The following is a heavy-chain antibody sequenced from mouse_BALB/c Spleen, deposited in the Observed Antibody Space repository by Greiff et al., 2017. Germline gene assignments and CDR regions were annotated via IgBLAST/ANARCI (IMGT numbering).Heavy chain of an antibody. J-gene: IGHJ4*01. Sequence: QVQLKESGPSLVQPSQSLSITCTVSGFSLTSYGVHWVRQSPGKGLEWLGVIWRGGSTDYNAAFMSRLSITKDNSKSQVFFKMNSLQADDTAIYYCAKIGYYYGSSPFYAMDYWGQGTSVTVSS. CDR1: GFSLTSYG. CDR3: AKIGYYYGSSPFYAMDY. V-gene: IGHV2-5-1*01. D-gene: IGHD1-1*01. CDR2: IWRGGST.